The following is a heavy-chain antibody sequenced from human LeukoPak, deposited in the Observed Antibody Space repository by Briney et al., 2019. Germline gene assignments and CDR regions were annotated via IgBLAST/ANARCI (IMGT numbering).Heavy chain of an antibody. J-gene: IGHJ2*01. Sequence: PGGSLRLSCAASGFTVSSNYMSWVRQAPGKGLEWVSVIYSGGSTYYADSVKGRFTISRDNAKNTLYLQMNSLRGEDTSLYYCARVGTGKWYSDLWGRGTLVTVSS. V-gene: IGHV3-53*01. CDR2: IYSGGST. CDR3: ARVGTGKWYSDL. D-gene: IGHD1-1*01. CDR1: GFTVSSNY.